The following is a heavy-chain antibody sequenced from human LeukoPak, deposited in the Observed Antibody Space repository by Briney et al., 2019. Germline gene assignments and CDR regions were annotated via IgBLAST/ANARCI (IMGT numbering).Heavy chain of an antibody. CDR2: IKSKTDGGTT. CDR1: GFTFSNAW. J-gene: IGHJ3*02. CDR3: TRRITMIVGAAFDI. V-gene: IGHV3-15*01. D-gene: IGHD3-22*01. Sequence: PGGSLRLSCAASGFTFSNAWMSWVRQAPGKGLEWVGRIKSKTDGGTTDYAAPVKGRFTISRDDSKNTLYLQMNSLKTEDTAVYYCTRRITMIVGAAFDIWGQGTMVTVSS.